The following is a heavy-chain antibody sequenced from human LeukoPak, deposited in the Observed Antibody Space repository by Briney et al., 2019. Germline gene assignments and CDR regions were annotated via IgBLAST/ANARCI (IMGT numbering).Heavy chain of an antibody. J-gene: IGHJ5*02. Sequence: GRSLRLSCAASGFTFSNYGMHWVRQAPGKGLEWVAVIWYDGSNKYYADSVKGRFTISRDNSKNTLYLLMNSLRAEDTAVYYCVRGRGSYGWFDPWGQGTLVTVSS. CDR3: VRGRGSYGWFDP. CDR2: IWYDGSNK. V-gene: IGHV3-33*01. D-gene: IGHD3-10*01. CDR1: GFTFSNYG.